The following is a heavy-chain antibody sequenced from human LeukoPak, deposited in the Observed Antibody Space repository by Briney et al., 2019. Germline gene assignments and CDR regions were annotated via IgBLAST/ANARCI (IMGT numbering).Heavy chain of an antibody. CDR3: ARDRNSDFDY. V-gene: IGHV3-21*01. CDR1: GFTFSSYG. Sequence: PGGSLRLSCAASGFTFSSYGMNWVRQAPGKGLEWVSSISSSSSYIYYADSVKGRFTISRDNAKNSLYLQMNSLRAEDTAVYYCARDRNSDFDYWGQGTLVTVSS. D-gene: IGHD4-23*01. CDR2: ISSSSSYI. J-gene: IGHJ4*02.